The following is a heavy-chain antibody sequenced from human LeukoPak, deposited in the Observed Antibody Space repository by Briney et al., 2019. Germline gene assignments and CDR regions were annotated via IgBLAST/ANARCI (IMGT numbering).Heavy chain of an antibody. CDR2: ISSTGTFI. CDR3: ARGYCSGGTCYFDY. D-gene: IGHD2-15*01. V-gene: IGHV3-21*01. J-gene: IGHJ4*02. Sequence: GGSLRLSCAASGFSFSYYTVNWVRQAPGKGLEWVSSISSTGTFIYYADSAKGRFTISRDNAKSSLFLQMNSLRAEDTAVYYCARGYCSGGTCYFDYWGQGTLVTVSS. CDR1: GFSFSYYT.